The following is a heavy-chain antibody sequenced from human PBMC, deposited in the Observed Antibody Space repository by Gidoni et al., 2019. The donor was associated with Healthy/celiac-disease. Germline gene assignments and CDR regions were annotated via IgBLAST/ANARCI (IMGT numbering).Heavy chain of an antibody. CDR1: GFPFSSYA. CDR3: AKVVVVVPAAIGLPNY. J-gene: IGHJ4*02. Sequence: EVQLLESGGGLVQPGGSLRLSCAASGFPFSSYAMSWVRQAPGKGLEWVSAISGSGGSTYYADSVKGRFTISRDNSKNTLYLQMNSLRAEDTAVYYCAKVVVVVPAAIGLPNYWGQGTLVTVSS. CDR2: ISGSGGST. D-gene: IGHD2-2*01. V-gene: IGHV3-23*01.